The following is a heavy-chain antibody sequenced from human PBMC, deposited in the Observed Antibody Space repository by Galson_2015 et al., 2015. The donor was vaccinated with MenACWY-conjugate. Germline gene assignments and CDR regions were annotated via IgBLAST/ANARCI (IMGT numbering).Heavy chain of an antibody. CDR3: ARDPSIYGGNLPSCGMDV. Sequence: SVKVSCKASGYTFTGYYMHWVRQAPGQGLEWMGWINPNSGGTNYAQKFQGWVTMTRDTSISTAYMELSRLRSDDTAVYYCARDPSIYGGNLPSCGMDVWGQGTTVTVSS. J-gene: IGHJ6*02. V-gene: IGHV1-2*04. CDR2: INPNSGGT. D-gene: IGHD4-23*01. CDR1: GYTFTGYY.